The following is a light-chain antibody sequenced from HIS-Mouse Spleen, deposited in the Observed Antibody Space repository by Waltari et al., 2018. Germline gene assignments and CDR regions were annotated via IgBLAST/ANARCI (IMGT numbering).Light chain of an antibody. Sequence: QSVLTQPPSASGTPGQRVPISFSGSSSNIGSNYVYWYQHPPGTAPKLLIYRNNQRPSGVPDRFSGSKSGTSASLAISGLRSEDEADYYCAAWDDSLSGPVFGGGTKLTVL. CDR3: AAWDDSLSGPV. CDR2: RNN. J-gene: IGLJ3*02. CDR1: SSNIGSNY. V-gene: IGLV1-47*01.